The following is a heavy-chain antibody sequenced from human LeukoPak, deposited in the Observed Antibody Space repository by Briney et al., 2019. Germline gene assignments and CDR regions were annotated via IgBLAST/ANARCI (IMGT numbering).Heavy chain of an antibody. D-gene: IGHD2-2*01. CDR2: ISGSGGST. V-gene: IGHV3-23*01. J-gene: IGHJ4*02. CDR1: GFTFSSYS. CDR3: AKDLGSVVVPAAIDY. Sequence: PGGSLRLSCAASGFTFSSYSMNWVRQAPGKGLEWVSAISGSGGSTYYADSVKGRFTISRDNSKNTLYLQMNSLRAEDTAVYYCAKDLGSVVVPAAIDYWGQGTLVTVSS.